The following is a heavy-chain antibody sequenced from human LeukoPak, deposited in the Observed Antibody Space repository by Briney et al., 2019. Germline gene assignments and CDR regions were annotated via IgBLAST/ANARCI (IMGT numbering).Heavy chain of an antibody. CDR1: GFTFSSYA. CDR2: ISGSGGST. J-gene: IGHJ5*02. V-gene: IGHV3-23*01. Sequence: GGSLRLSCAASGFTFSSYAMSWVRQAPGKGLEWVSAISGSGGSTYYAGSVKGRFTISRDNSKNTLYLQMNSLRAEDTAVYYCAKDKVPYGDYVFLFDPWGQGTLVTVSS. CDR3: AKDKVPYGDYVFLFDP. D-gene: IGHD4-17*01.